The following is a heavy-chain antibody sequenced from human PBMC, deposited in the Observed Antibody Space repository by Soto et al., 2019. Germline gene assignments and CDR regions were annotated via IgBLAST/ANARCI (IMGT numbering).Heavy chain of an antibody. CDR1: GYTFINYY. D-gene: IGHD2-8*02. CDR2: INPTGGST. Sequence: QVQLVQSGAEVKKPGASVKVSCKASGYTFINYYIHWGRQAPGHGLEWMAIINPTGGSTNYAQKFQGRLTLTMDTSTTTVYMELSSLTSEDTAIYYCARHLAAGDVWDQGTLVTVSS. CDR3: ARHLAAGDV. V-gene: IGHV1-46*01. J-gene: IGHJ4*02.